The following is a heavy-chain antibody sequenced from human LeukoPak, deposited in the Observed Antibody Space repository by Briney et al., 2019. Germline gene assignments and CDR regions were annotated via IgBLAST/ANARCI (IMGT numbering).Heavy chain of an antibody. Sequence: ASVKVSCKASGYTFTSYYMHWVRQAPGQGLEWMGIINPSGGSTSYAQKFQGRVTMTRDTSTSTVYMELSSLRSEDTAVYYCARVLLWFGEFSNQYYYYYYGMDVWGQGTTVTVSS. CDR2: INPSGGST. V-gene: IGHV1-46*01. CDR3: ARVLLWFGEFSNQYYYYYYGMDV. J-gene: IGHJ6*02. D-gene: IGHD3-10*01. CDR1: GYTFTSYY.